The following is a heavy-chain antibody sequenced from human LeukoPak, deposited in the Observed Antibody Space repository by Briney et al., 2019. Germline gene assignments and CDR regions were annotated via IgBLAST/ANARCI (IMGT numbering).Heavy chain of an antibody. J-gene: IGHJ3*02. Sequence: SETLSLTCTVSGGSIINYYWSWVRQPAGKGLEWIGRIFSSGSTDYNPSLKSRVTMSVDTSKNQFSLKLTSMTAADTAVYYCAGRKVLPTAVDAFDIWGQGTMVTVSS. CDR1: GGSIINYY. D-gene: IGHD2-2*01. CDR2: IFSSGST. V-gene: IGHV4-4*07. CDR3: AGRKVLPTAVDAFDI.